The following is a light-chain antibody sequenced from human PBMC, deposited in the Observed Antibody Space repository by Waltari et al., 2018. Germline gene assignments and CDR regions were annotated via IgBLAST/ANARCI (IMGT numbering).Light chain of an antibody. CDR1: SSYVGGYDY. CDR2: DVD. V-gene: IGLV2-11*01. Sequence: QSALTQPRSVSASPGQSVTISCTGTSSYVGGYDYVSWYQQHPGKAPKLIISDVDKRPSGVSDRFSGSKSGNTASLTISGLQIDDEATYYCCSFAGNYTLLFGGGTNLTVL. CDR3: CSFAGNYTLL. J-gene: IGLJ2*01.